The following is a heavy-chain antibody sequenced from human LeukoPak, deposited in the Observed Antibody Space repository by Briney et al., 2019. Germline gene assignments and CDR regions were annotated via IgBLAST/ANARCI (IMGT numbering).Heavy chain of an antibody. V-gene: IGHV1-69*13. Sequence: GASVTVSCMASGGTFSSYAISWVRPPPGQGLEWMGGIIPIFGTANYAQKFQGRVTITADESTSTAYMELSRLRSEDTAVYYCARDGDYDSSCYYSYWGQGTLVTVSS. CDR3: ARDGDYDSSCYYSY. CDR1: GGTFSSYA. J-gene: IGHJ4*02. D-gene: IGHD3-22*01. CDR2: IIPIFGTA.